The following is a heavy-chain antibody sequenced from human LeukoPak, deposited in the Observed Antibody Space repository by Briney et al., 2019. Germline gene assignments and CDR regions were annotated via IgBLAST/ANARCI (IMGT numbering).Heavy chain of an antibody. Sequence: PGGSLRLSCAASGFTFSSYAMHWVRQAPGKGLEWVAFIRYDGSNKYYADSVKGRFTISRDNSKNTLYLQMNSLRAEDTAVYYCAKDPYSSSYNYFDYWGREPWSPSPQ. V-gene: IGHV3-30*02. D-gene: IGHD6-6*01. CDR3: AKDPYSSSYNYFDY. J-gene: IGHJ4*02. CDR1: GFTFSSYA. CDR2: IRYDGSNK.